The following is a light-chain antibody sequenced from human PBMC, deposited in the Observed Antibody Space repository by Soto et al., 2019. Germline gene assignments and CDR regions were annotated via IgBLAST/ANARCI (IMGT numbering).Light chain of an antibody. CDR2: DVN. V-gene: IGLV2-14*03. J-gene: IGLJ2*01. CDR1: SSDIGAYNF. Sequence: QSVLTQPASVSGSLGQSITISCTGTSSDIGAYNFVSWYQQHPGKAPKLMLYDVNIRPSGVSNRFSGSKSGNTASLTISGLQAEDEADYYCTSWTTSTTMIFGGGTQLTVL. CDR3: TSWTTSTTMI.